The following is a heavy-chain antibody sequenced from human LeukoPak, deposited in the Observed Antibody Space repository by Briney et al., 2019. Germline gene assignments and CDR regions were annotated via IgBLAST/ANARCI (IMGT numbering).Heavy chain of an antibody. J-gene: IGHJ4*02. Sequence: GGSLRLSCVASGFIVNNNYMSWVRQAPGKGLEWVSVLYNAGSTYYADSVKGRFTISRDNSKNTLYLQMYSLRAEDTAVYYCARRNCGGGTCYFFDYWGQGTLVTVSS. CDR3: ARRNCGGGTCYFFDY. CDR2: LYNAGST. D-gene: IGHD2-15*01. V-gene: IGHV3-53*01. CDR1: GFIVNNNY.